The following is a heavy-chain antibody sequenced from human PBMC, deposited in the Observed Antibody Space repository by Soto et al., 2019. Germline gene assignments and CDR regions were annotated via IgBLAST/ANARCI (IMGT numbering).Heavy chain of an antibody. CDR1: GGTFSSYT. J-gene: IGHJ5*02. CDR3: ATNSPNYDFWSGSWFDP. D-gene: IGHD3-3*01. V-gene: IGHV1-69*02. Sequence: ASVKVSCKASGGTFSSYTISWVRQAPGQGLEWMGRIIPILGIANYAQKFQGRVTITADKSTSTAYMELSSLRSEDTAVYYCATNSPNYDFWSGSWFDPWGQGTRVTVSS. CDR2: IIPILGIA.